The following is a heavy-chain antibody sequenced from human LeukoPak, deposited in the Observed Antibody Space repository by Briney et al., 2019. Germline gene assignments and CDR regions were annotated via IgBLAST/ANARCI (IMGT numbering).Heavy chain of an antibody. D-gene: IGHD3-22*01. CDR1: GFTFSSYA. Sequence: PGGSLRLSCAASGFTFSSYAMSWVRQAPGKGLEWVSAISGSGGSTYYADSVKGRFTISRDNSKNTLYLQMNSLRAEDTAVYYCAKGPDSYYYDSSGYYSPMPFDYWGQGTLVTVSS. V-gene: IGHV3-23*01. J-gene: IGHJ4*02. CDR3: AKGPDSYYYDSSGYYSPMPFDY. CDR2: ISGSGGST.